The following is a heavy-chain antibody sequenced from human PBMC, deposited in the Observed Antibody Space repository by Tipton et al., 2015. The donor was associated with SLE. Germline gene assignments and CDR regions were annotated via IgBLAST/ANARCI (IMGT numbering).Heavy chain of an antibody. Sequence: TLSLTCTVSGGSISSSSYYWVWIRQPPGKGLEWIGSLYYSGTTYYNPSVKSRLTIFLDTSKNHFSLKLNSVTAADTAMYYCARPHGRGSISWYGGDAFDSWGQGTMVTVSS. CDR3: ARPHGRGSISWYGGDAFDS. D-gene: IGHD6-13*01. CDR1: GGSISSSSYY. CDR2: LYYSGTT. V-gene: IGHV4-39*02. J-gene: IGHJ3*02.